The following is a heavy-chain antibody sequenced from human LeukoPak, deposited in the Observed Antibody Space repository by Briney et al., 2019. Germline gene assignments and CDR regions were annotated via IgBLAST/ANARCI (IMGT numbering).Heavy chain of an antibody. CDR1: GYTFVDYY. Sequence: ASVNVSCKTSGYTFVDYYIHWVRQAPGHGLEWMGRINCNSGATDYAQKFQGRVTVTSDTSISTAYMELSRLTSGDTAVFYCARALGSQRDSWGQGTLVTVSS. J-gene: IGHJ4*02. D-gene: IGHD7-27*01. V-gene: IGHV1-2*06. CDR3: ARALGSQRDS. CDR2: INCNSGAT.